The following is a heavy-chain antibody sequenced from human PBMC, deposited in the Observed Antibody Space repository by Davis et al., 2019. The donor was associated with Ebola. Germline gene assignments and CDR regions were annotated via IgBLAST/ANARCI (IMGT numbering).Heavy chain of an antibody. CDR1: GYTFTSYY. D-gene: IGHD3-3*01. V-gene: IGHV1-46*01. Sequence: AASVKVSCKASGYTFTSYYMHWVRQAPGQGLEWMGIINPSGCSTSYAQKFQGRVTMTRDTSTSTVYMELRSLRSDDTAVYYCAVGGDFWSGYYEPDIDYWGQGTLVTVSS. J-gene: IGHJ4*02. CDR3: AVGGDFWSGYYEPDIDY. CDR2: INPSGCST.